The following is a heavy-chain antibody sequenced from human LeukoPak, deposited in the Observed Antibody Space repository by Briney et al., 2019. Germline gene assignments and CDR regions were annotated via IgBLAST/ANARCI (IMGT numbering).Heavy chain of an antibody. J-gene: IGHJ5*02. CDR3: ARSVANWFDP. Sequence: ASVKVSRKASGYTFTGYYMHWVRQAPGQGLEWMGWINPNSDGTNYAQKFQGRVTMTRDTSISTAYMELSRLRSGDTAVYYCARSVANWFDPWGQGTLVTVSS. V-gene: IGHV1-2*02. D-gene: IGHD6-19*01. CDR2: INPNSDGT. CDR1: GYTFTGYY.